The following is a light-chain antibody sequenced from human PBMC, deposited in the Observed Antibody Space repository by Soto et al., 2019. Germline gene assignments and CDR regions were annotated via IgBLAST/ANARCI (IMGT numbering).Light chain of an antibody. CDR1: QDIGYW. V-gene: IGKV1-12*01. J-gene: IGKJ5*01. Sequence: DTQTTQSPLAVSASVGDRDIITCRASQDIGYWLAWYQQIPGKAPKLLIYAALSLQSGVSSRFSGSGSGTNFTLTINSLQPEDVAFYYCQQANSFPLSFGQGTRLAIK. CDR2: AAL. CDR3: QQANSFPLS.